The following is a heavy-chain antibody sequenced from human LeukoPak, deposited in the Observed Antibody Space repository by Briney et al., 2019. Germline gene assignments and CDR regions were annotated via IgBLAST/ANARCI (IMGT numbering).Heavy chain of an antibody. CDR3: ARAPILRFLEWFYFDY. CDR1: GGPISSSSYY. Sequence: TSETLSLTCTVSGGPISSSSYYWGWIRQPPGKGLEWIGSIYYSGSTYYNPSLKSRVTISVDTSKNQFSLKLSSVTAADTAVYYCARAPILRFLEWFYFDYWGQGTLVTVSS. D-gene: IGHD3-3*01. J-gene: IGHJ4*02. V-gene: IGHV4-39*07. CDR2: IYYSGST.